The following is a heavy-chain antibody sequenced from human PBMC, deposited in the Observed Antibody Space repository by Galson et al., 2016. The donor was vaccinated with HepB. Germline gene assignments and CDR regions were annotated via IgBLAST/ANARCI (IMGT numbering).Heavy chain of an antibody. J-gene: IGHJ6*02. CDR2: IKSKTDGGTT. Sequence: SLRLSCAGSGFTFSNAWMSWVRQAPGKGLEWVGRIKSKTDGGTTDYAAPVKGRFTISRDDSKNTLYLQVNSLKTEDTAVYYCTTGGGNWALGMDVWGQGTTVTVSS. D-gene: IGHD1-1*01. CDR3: TTGGGNWALGMDV. V-gene: IGHV3-15*01. CDR1: GFTFSNAW.